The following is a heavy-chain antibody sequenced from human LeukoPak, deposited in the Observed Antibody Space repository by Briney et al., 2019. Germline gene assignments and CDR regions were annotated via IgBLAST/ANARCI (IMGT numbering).Heavy chain of an antibody. D-gene: IGHD5-18*01. CDR2: ISYDGSNK. CDR1: GFTFSYYG. V-gene: IGHV3-30*19. Sequence: GGSLRLSCAASGFTFSYYGMHWVRQAPGKGLEWVAVISYDGSNKYYADSVKGRFTISRDNSKNTLYLQMNSLRAEDTAVYYCARDRSVDTAMAYFDYWGQGALVTVSS. CDR3: ARDRSVDTAMAYFDY. J-gene: IGHJ4*02.